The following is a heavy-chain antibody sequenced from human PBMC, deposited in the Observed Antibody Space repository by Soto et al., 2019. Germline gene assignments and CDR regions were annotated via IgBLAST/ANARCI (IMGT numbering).Heavy chain of an antibody. D-gene: IGHD6-13*01. CDR3: ARDLGPGIAAAPLDY. V-gene: IGHV3-21*01. CDR1: GFTFSSYS. Sequence: GSLRLSCAASGFTFSSYSMNWVRQAPGKGLEWVSSISSSSSYINYADSVKGRFTISRDNAKNSLYLQMNSLRAEDTAVYYCARDLGPGIAAAPLDYWGQGTLVTVSS. CDR2: ISSSSSYI. J-gene: IGHJ4*02.